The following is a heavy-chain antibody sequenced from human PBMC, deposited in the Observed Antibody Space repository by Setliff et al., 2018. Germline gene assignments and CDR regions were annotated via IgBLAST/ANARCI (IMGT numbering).Heavy chain of an antibody. CDR2: SYHSGST. J-gene: IGHJ4*02. CDR3: ARARSGDYSDSTGYLDY. Sequence: NPSETLSLTCNVSGGSISSYYWTWIRQPPGKGLEWIGYSYHSGSTNYNPSLKSRVTISLDTSKNQFSLKLSSVSAADTAVYYCARARSGDYSDSTGYLDYWGQGTLVTVSS. CDR1: GGSISSYY. V-gene: IGHV4-59*08. D-gene: IGHD3-22*01.